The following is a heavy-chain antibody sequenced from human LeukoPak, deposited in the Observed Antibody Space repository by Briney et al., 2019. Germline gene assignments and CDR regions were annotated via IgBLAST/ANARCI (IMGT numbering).Heavy chain of an antibody. CDR3: ARAMERLVDGYNDAFDI. D-gene: IGHD5-24*01. CDR2: IIPIFGTA. J-gene: IGHJ3*02. V-gene: IGHV1-69*13. Sequence: SVKVSCKASGGTFSSYAISWVRQAPGQGLEWMGGIIPIFGTANYAQKFQGRVTITADESTSTAYMELSSLRSEDTAVYYCARAMERLVDGYNDAFDIWGQGTMVTVSS. CDR1: GGTFSSYA.